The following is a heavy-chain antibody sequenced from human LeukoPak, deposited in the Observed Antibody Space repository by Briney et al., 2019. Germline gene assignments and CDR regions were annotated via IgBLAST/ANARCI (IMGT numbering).Heavy chain of an antibody. D-gene: IGHD2-8*01. CDR1: GFTFSSYA. Sequence: PGGSLRLSCAASGFTFSSYAMSWVRQAPGKGLEWVSVISGSGDSTHYADPVKGRFTISRDNSKNTVYLQMNSLRAEDTAVYYCANEGPNFDYWGQGTLVPVSS. V-gene: IGHV3-23*01. J-gene: IGHJ4*02. CDR3: ANEGPNFDY. CDR2: ISGSGDST.